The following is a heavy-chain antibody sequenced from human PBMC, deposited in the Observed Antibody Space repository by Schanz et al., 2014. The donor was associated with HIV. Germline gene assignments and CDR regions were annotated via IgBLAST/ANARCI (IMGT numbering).Heavy chain of an antibody. CDR1: GFSFDTFG. J-gene: IGHJ5*02. CDR3: AKDKSRHTYSSSSIFDP. Sequence: QVQLVESGGGVVQPGRSLRLSCAGSGFSFDTFGIHWVRQAPGKGLEWLAVISHDGSKKYYADSVRGRITISRDSSKNTLYLQMNSLRPEDTAVYYCAKDKSRHTYSSSSIFDPWGQGTLVTVSS. CDR2: ISHDGSKK. D-gene: IGHD6-13*01. V-gene: IGHV3-30*18.